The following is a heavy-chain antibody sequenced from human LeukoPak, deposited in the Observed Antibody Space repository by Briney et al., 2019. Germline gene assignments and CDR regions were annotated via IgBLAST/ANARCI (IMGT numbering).Heavy chain of an antibody. J-gene: IGHJ5*02. CDR3: AKDGYDFWSAYQIDL. CDR2: ISGSDGST. CDR1: GFTVITND. V-gene: IGHV3-23*01. Sequence: GGSLRLSCAASGFTVITNDMTWVRQAPGKGLEWVSAISGSDGSTYYSDSVTGRSSISRDNAKNTLYLQMTSLRTDDTAVYYCAKDGYDFWSAYQIDLWGQGTLVTVSS. D-gene: IGHD3-3*01.